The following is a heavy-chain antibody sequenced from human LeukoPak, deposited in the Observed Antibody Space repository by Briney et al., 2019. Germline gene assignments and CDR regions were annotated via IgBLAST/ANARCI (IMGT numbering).Heavy chain of an antibody. CDR1: GYTIRTFS. J-gene: IGHJ4*02. V-gene: IGHV3-21*01. CDR3: GRYGVVGAAPDY. CDR2: SYINYGFM. D-gene: IGHD2-15*01. Sequence: GVPLRLSCAASGYTIRTFSMNWVRQAPGKGREWVSYSYINYGFMYYSDSVKSRFTISRDNTENSMYLQMNSLRAEDTAVYYCGRYGVVGAAPDYWGQGTLVTVSP.